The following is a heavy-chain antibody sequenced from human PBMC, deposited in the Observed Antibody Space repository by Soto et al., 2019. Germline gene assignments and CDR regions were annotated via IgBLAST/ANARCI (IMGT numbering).Heavy chain of an antibody. CDR2: TSYRSKWYY. D-gene: IGHD7-27*01. Sequence: SQTLSLTCAISGDSVSSDTAAWNWIRQSPSRGLEWLGRTSYRSKWYYDYAVSVKSRITIYPDTSKNQFSLQLNSVTPEDTAVYYCARDNLGRAPPFDFWGQGTLVTVSS. CDR1: GDSVSSDTAA. CDR3: ARDNLGRAPPFDF. J-gene: IGHJ4*02. V-gene: IGHV6-1*01.